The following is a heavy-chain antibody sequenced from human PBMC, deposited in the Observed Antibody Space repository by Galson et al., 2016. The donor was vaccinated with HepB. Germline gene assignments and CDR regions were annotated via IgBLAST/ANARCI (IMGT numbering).Heavy chain of an antibody. Sequence: ETLSLTCTVSGGSVSSRSYYWSWIRQPPGKGLEWIGSIYYSGSTNYNPPLKSRVTTSVDTSKNNVSLKRSSVTAADTAVYYCERDIYDYGGIRHHGYFDRWGRGTLVTVSS. V-gene: IGHV4-61*01. CDR1: GGSVSSRSYY. J-gene: IGHJ2*01. CDR3: ERDIYDYGGIRHHGYFDR. D-gene: IGHD4-23*01. CDR2: IYYSGST.